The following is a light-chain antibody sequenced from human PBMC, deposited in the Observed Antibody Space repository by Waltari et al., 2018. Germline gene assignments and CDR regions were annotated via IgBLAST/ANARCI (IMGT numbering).Light chain of an antibody. CDR1: SGYIGTYDH. V-gene: IGLV2-8*01. J-gene: IGLJ1*01. CDR3: SSYAGNYIYV. Sequence: QSALTQPPSASGSPGQSVTISCTGTSGYIGTYDHVSWYQQHPGKAPTVIVYAVTKRPSGVPDRFSGSKSGDTAFLTGSGLQAEDEADYYCSSYAGNYIYVFGTGTEVTVL. CDR2: AVT.